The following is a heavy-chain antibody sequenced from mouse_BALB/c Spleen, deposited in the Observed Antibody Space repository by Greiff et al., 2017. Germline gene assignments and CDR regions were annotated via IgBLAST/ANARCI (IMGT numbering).Heavy chain of an antibody. CDR1: GFTFSSFG. Sequence: VQLQQSGGGLVQPGGSRKLSCAASGFTFSSFGMHWVRQAPEKGLEWVAYISSGSSTIYYADTVKGRFTISRDNPKNTLFLQMTSLRSEDTAMYYCARGEGLPYFDVWGAGTTVTVSS. V-gene: IGHV5-17*02. D-gene: IGHD2-4*01. CDR3: ARGEGLPYFDV. J-gene: IGHJ1*01. CDR2: ISSGSSTI.